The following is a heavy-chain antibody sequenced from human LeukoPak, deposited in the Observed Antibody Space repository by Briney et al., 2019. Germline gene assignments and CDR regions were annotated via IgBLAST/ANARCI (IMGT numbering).Heavy chain of an antibody. J-gene: IGHJ4*02. V-gene: IGHV3-7*03. CDR1: GFTSSSYW. CDR3: ARALYCIGGSCRFDY. Sequence: GGSLRLSCAVSGFTSSSYWMSWVRQAPGKGLEWVANIKQDGSEKYYVDSVKGRFTIYRDNAKNSLYLQMNSLRAEDTAVYYCARALYCIGGSCRFDYWGQGTLVAVSP. CDR2: IKQDGSEK. D-gene: IGHD2-15*01.